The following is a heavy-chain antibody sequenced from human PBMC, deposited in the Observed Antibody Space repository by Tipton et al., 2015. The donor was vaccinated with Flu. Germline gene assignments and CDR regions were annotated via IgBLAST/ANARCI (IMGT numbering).Heavy chain of an antibody. V-gene: IGHV4-34*01. CDR3: ARYGTYDGSRYFQH. J-gene: IGHJ1*01. CDR2: INHSGST. CDR1: GGSFSGYY. Sequence: TLSLTCAVYGGSFSGYYWSWIRQPPGKGLEWIGEINHSGSTNYNPSLKSRVTISVDTSKNQFSLELSSVTAADTAMYYCARYGTYDGSRYFQHWGQGTLVTVSS. D-gene: IGHD1-26*01.